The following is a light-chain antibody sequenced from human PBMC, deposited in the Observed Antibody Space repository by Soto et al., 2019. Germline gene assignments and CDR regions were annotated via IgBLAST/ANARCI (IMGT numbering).Light chain of an antibody. V-gene: IGKV3-20*01. CDR1: QSLASNY. Sequence: EIVLTQSPGTLSLSPGERATLSCRASQSLASNYLAWYQQKPGQAPRLLIYTASTRATGIPDRFSGSGSGTDFTLTISSLEPEDFAVYYCQHYESSLPSYTFGQGTKLEVK. J-gene: IGKJ2*01. CDR3: QHYESSLPSYT. CDR2: TAS.